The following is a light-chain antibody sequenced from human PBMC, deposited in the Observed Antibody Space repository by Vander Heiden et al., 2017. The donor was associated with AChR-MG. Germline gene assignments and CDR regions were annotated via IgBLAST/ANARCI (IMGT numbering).Light chain of an antibody. J-gene: IGLJ2*01. Sequence: QSVLTQPPSVSGAPGQRVTISCTGSSSNIGAGYDVHWYQHLPGTAPKLLIYRNTYRPSGVPDRFSGSKSDTSASLAITGLQAEDEADYYCQSYDRSLSGHVVFGGGTKLTVL. CDR3: QSYDRSLSGHVV. CDR2: RNT. CDR1: SSNIGAGYD. V-gene: IGLV1-40*01.